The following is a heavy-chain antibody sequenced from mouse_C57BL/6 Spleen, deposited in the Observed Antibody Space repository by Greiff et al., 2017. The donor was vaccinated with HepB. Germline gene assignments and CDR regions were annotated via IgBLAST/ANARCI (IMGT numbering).Heavy chain of an antibody. Sequence: EVKLVESGGGLVQPGGSLKLSCAASGFTFSDYYMYWVRQTPEKRLEWVAYISNGGGSTYYPDTVKGRFTISRDNAKNTLYLQMSRLKSEDTAMYYCARRGVYYDYDGDWFAYWGQGTLVTVSA. CDR1: GFTFSDYY. CDR2: ISNGGGST. CDR3: ARRGVYYDYDGDWFAY. V-gene: IGHV5-12*01. D-gene: IGHD2-4*01. J-gene: IGHJ3*01.